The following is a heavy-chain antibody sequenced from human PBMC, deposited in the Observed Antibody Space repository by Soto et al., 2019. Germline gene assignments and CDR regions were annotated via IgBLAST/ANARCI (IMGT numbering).Heavy chain of an antibody. V-gene: IGHV3-23*01. Sequence: EVQLLESGGGLVQPGGSLRLSCAASGFTFSSYAMSWVRQAPGKGLEWVSAISGSGGSTYYADSVKGRFTISRDNSKNTLYLQMNSLRAGDTAVYYCAKVGSVWYDAFDIWGQGTMVTVSS. D-gene: IGHD6-19*01. CDR1: GFTFSSYA. CDR3: AKVGSVWYDAFDI. CDR2: ISGSGGST. J-gene: IGHJ3*02.